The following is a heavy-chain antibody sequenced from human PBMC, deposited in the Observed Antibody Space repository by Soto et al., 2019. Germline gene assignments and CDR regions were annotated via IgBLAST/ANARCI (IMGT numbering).Heavy chain of an antibody. CDR3: ARKGPVAGIRIGAFDI. J-gene: IGHJ3*02. V-gene: IGHV1-69*13. CDR2: IIPIFGTA. Sequence: GASVKVSCKASGGTFSSYTISWVRQAPGQGLEWMGGIIPIFGTANYAQKFQGRVTITADESTSTAYMELSSLRSEDTAVYYCARKGPVAGIRIGAFDIWGQGTMVTASS. D-gene: IGHD6-19*01. CDR1: GGTFSSYT.